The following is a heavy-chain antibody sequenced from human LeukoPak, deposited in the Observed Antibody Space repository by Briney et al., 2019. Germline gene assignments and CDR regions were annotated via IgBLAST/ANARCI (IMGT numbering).Heavy chain of an antibody. Sequence: PSETLSVTCTVSGGSISSGDYYWSWIRQPPGKGLEWIGYIYYSGSTYYNPSLKSRVTISVDTSKNQFSLKLSFVTAADTAVYYCARDWVRGAYRFDYWGQGTLVTVSS. CDR3: ARDWVRGAYRFDY. CDR2: IYYSGST. V-gene: IGHV4-30-4*01. J-gene: IGHJ4*02. CDR1: GGSISSGDYY. D-gene: IGHD3-10*01.